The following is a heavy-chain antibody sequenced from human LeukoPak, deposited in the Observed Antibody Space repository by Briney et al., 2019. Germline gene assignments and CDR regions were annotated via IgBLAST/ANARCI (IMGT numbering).Heavy chain of an antibody. V-gene: IGHV3-30*02. CDR1: GFTFSSYG. D-gene: IGHD4-23*01. CDR2: IRYDGSNK. J-gene: IGHJ4*02. Sequence: GGSLRLSCAASGFTFSSYGMHWARQAPGKGLEWVAFIRYDGSNKYYADSVKGRFTISRDNSKNTLYLQMNSLRAEDTAVYYCAKDGYGGNSGSDYWGQGTLVTVSS. CDR3: AKDGYGGNSGSDY.